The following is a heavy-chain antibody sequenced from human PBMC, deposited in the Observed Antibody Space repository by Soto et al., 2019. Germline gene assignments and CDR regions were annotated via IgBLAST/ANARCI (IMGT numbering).Heavy chain of an antibody. J-gene: IGHJ6*02. CDR2: IYGTGNT. CDR1: GGSITSSFY. CDR3: RSSSRYSTDV. D-gene: IGHD6-13*01. V-gene: IGHV4-39*01. Sequence: QLQLQESGPGLVKPSETLSLSCTVSGGSITSSFYWGWIRQPPGKGLEWIGSIYGTGNTYYNPSLKGRVTISADTSLNQFSLTLISVTAADTAVYYCRSSSRYSTDVWGQGATVTVSS.